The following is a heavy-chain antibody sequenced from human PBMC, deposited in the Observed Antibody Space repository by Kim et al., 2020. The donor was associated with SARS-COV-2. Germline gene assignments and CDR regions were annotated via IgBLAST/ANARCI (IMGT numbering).Heavy chain of an antibody. D-gene: IGHD2-2*02. V-gene: IGHV4-59*01. Sequence: SETLSLTCTVSGGSISSYYWSWIRQPPGKGLEWIGYIYYSGSTNYNPSLKSRVTISVDTSKNQFSLKLSSVTAADTAVYYCARERVELGYCSSTSCYNY. CDR3: ARERVELGYCSSTSCYNY. J-gene: IGHJ4*01. CDR2: IYYSGST. CDR1: GGSISSYY.